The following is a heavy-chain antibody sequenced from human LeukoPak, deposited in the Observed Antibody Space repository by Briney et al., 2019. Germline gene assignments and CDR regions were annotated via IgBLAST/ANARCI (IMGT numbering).Heavy chain of an antibody. J-gene: IGHJ4*02. CDR1: GGSFSGYY. CDR2: INHSGST. D-gene: IGHD1-20*01. V-gene: IGHV4-34*01. Sequence: ASETLSPTCAVYGGSFSGYYWSWIRQPPGKGLEWIGEINHSGSTNYNPSLKSRVTISVDTSKNQFSLKLSSVTAADTAVYYCARAGPSVITGTLDYWGQGTLVTVSS. CDR3: ARAGPSVITGTLDY.